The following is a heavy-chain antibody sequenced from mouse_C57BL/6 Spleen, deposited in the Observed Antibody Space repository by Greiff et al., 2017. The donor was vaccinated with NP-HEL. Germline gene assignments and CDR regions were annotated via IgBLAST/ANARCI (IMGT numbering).Heavy chain of an antibody. CDR3: ARDHGYDYDSAMDY. V-gene: IGHV3-6*01. J-gene: IGHJ4*01. D-gene: IGHD2-4*01. CDR2: ISYDGSN. CDR1: GYSITSGYY. Sequence: EVKLQESGPGLVKPSQSLSLTCSVTGYSITSGYYWNWIRQFPGNKLEWMGYISYDGSNNYNPSLKNRISITRDTSKNQFFLKLNSVTTEDTATYYCARDHGYDYDSAMDYWGQGTSVTVSS.